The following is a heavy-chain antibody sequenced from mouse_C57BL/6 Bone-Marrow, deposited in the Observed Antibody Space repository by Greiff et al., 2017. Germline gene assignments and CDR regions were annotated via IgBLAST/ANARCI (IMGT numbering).Heavy chain of an antibody. D-gene: IGHD2-3*01. CDR1: GYTFTSYW. CDR3: ARWGPGYYWFAY. V-gene: IGHV1-55*01. J-gene: IGHJ3*01. Sequence: QVQLQQPGAELVKPGASVKMSCKASGYTFTSYWITWVKQRPGQGLEWIGDIYPGSGSTNYNEKFKSKATLTVDTSSSTAYMQLSSLTSEDSAVYYCARWGPGYYWFAYWGQGTLVTVSA. CDR2: IYPGSGST.